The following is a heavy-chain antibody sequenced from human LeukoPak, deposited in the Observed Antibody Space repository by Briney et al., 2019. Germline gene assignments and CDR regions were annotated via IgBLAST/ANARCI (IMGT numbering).Heavy chain of an antibody. CDR2: IRYDGSNK. J-gene: IGHJ5*02. V-gene: IGHV3-30*02. Sequence: GGSLRLSCAASGFTFSSYGMHWVRQAPGKGLEWVAFIRYDGSNKYYADSVKGRFTISRDNSKNTLYLQMNSLRAEDTAVYYCAKDGIGATVTRVGWFDPWGQGTLVTVSS. D-gene: IGHD4-17*01. CDR1: GFTFSSYG. CDR3: AKDGIGATVTRVGWFDP.